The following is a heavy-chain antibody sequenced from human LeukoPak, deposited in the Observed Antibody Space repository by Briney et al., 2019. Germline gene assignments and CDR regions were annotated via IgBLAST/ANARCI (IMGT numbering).Heavy chain of an antibody. Sequence: SETLSLTCSVSGGSISSGSYDWSWIRQPAGKGLEWIGRIYSSGSTNYNPSLMSRVSISVDTSKNQFSLKLSSVTAADTAVYYCARDWPRLRWSLDYWGQGTLVTVSS. CDR3: ARDWPRLRWSLDY. D-gene: IGHD4-23*01. CDR2: IYSSGST. V-gene: IGHV4-61*02. J-gene: IGHJ4*02. CDR1: GGSISSGSYD.